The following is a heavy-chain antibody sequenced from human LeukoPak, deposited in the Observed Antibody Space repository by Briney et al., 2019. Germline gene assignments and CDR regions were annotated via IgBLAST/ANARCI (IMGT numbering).Heavy chain of an antibody. V-gene: IGHV3-53*01. D-gene: IGHD6-13*01. Sequence: GGSLRLSCAASGFTVSSNFMSWVRQAPGKGLEWVSVIYSGGYTVYADSVKGRFPISRDNSENTLYLQMNSLSADDTAVYYCVRASSTTAAGLFDYWGQGTLLTVSS. J-gene: IGHJ4*02. CDR1: GFTVSSNF. CDR3: VRASSTTAAGLFDY. CDR2: IYSGGYT.